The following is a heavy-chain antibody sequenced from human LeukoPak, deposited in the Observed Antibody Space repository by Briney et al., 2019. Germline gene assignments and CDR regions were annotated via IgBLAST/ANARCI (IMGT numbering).Heavy chain of an antibody. D-gene: IGHD5-18*01. J-gene: IGHJ5*02. CDR3: VKGYSYGYLNWFDP. CDR2: ISGSGSTT. CDR1: GFTFSNYG. Sequence: GGSLRLSCAASGFTFSNYGMSWVRQAPGKGLEWVSVISGSGSTTYYADSVKGRFTISRDSSKNTLDLQMNSLRAEDTAVYYCVKGYSYGYLNWFDPWGQGTLVTVSS. V-gene: IGHV3-23*01.